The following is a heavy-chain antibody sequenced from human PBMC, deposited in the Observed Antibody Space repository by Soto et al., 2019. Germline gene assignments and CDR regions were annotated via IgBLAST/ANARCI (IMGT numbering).Heavy chain of an antibody. CDR2: ISSNGGTT. D-gene: IGHD1-7*01. J-gene: IGHJ4*02. V-gene: IGHV3-64*01. CDR3: VRRVSGNYDY. CDR1: GFTFSSYD. Sequence: EVQLAESGGGMIQPGGSLRLSCVASGFTFSSYDMHWDRQAPGKGLEYVSSISSNGGTTYYGNSVKGRFTISRDNSKNTLYLQMGSLRAEDMALYYCVRRVSGNYDYWGQGTLVTVSS.